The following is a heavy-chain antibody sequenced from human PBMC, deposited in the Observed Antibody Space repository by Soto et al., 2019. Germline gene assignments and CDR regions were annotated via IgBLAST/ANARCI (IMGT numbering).Heavy chain of an antibody. CDR3: ARNHFTMIVDY. V-gene: IGHV1-18*01. CDR2: ISAHNGNT. J-gene: IGHJ4*02. Sequence: ASVKVSCKASGYTFTNYDISWVRQAPGQGLEWMGWISAHNGNTNYAQKLQGRVTMTTDTSTSTAYMELRSLRSADTAVYYCARNHFTMIVDYWGQGTLVTVSS. CDR1: GYTFTNYD. D-gene: IGHD3-22*01.